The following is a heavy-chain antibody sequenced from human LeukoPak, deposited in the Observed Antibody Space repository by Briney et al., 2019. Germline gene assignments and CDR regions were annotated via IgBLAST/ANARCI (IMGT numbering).Heavy chain of an antibody. D-gene: IGHD3-10*01. CDR1: GFTFSGYP. Sequence: GGSLRVSCAASGFTFSGYPMAWVRQAPGKGLEWVSGMSGSGKTTYYADSVKGRITISRDNSRNTLYLQMHSLTVEDTAVYYCAKDGGLIRGAFDSWGQGTVVTVFS. V-gene: IGHV3-23*01. CDR2: MSGSGKTT. CDR3: AKDGGLIRGAFDS. J-gene: IGHJ4*02.